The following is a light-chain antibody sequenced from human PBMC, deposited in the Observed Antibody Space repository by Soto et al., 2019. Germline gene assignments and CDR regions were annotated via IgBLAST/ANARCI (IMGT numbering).Light chain of an antibody. CDR2: GAS. V-gene: IGKV3-20*01. Sequence: EIVMTQSPGTLSLSPGERATISCRASQVIGSRYLAWYHQKSGQAPRLLIYGASSRATGSPDRCSGSGSGRDYTLTISRLEPADFGVYYCQQFGSSIPHTFGQGTKLEIK. CDR1: QVIGSRY. CDR3: QQFGSSIPHT. J-gene: IGKJ2*01.